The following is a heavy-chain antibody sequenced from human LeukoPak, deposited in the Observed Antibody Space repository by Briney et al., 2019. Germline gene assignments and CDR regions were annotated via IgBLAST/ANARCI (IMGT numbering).Heavy chain of an antibody. CDR3: ARDYCSGGSCFTLGY. CDR1: GGSFSGYY. J-gene: IGHJ4*02. CDR2: INHSGST. D-gene: IGHD2-15*01. Sequence: SETLSLTCAVYGGSFSGYYWSWIRQPPGKGLEWIGEINHSGSTNYSPSLKSRVTISVDTSKNQFSLKLSSVTAADTAVYYCARDYCSGGSCFTLGYWGQGTLVTVSS. V-gene: IGHV4-34*01.